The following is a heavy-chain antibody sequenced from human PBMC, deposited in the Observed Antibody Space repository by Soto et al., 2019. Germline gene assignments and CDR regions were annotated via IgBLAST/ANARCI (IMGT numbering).Heavy chain of an antibody. CDR1: GFTFSSYG. CDR3: AKDSTDRQKGAFDI. J-gene: IGHJ3*02. Sequence: GGSLRLSCAASGFTFSSYGMHWVRQAPGKGLEWVAVISYDGSNKYYADSVKGRFTISRDNSKNTLYLQMNSLRAEDTAVYYCAKDSTDRQKGAFDIWGQGTMVTVSS. D-gene: IGHD2-2*01. CDR2: ISYDGSNK. V-gene: IGHV3-30*18.